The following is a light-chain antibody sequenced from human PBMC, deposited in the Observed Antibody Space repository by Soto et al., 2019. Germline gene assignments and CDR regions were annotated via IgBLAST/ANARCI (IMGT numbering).Light chain of an antibody. J-gene: IGKJ2*01. V-gene: IGKV3-20*01. CDR1: QSVYTSY. CDR2: GAS. Sequence: EIVLTQSPGTLSLSPGERASVSCRASQSVYTSYLAWFQQKPGQAPRLLIYGASNRATGIPDRFSGSGSGTEFALTITRLEREDVAVYFCHQSGNSPYTFGQGTKREI. CDR3: HQSGNSPYT.